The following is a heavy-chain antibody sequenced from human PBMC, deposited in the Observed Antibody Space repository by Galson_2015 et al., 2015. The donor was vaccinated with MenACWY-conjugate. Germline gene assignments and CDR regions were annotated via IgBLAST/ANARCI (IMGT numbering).Heavy chain of an antibody. CDR2: VDGAGAT. J-gene: IGHJ5*02. V-gene: IGHV3-53*01. Sequence: SLRLSCAVSGFTVTANALSWVRQAPGKGREWIALVDGAGATIYEASGGGGLTAPGTNFKNTVILQMNSLRAEDTAVYRCSGGYDWCSYFRAWGQGAQVTVSS. D-gene: IGHD2-8*02. CDR3: SGGYDWCSYFRA. CDR1: GFTVTANA.